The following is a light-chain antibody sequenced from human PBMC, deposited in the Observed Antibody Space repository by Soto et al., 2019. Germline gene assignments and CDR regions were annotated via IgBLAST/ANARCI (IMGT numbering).Light chain of an antibody. J-gene: IGKJ4*01. Sequence: DIQMTQSPSTLSASVGERVTITCRASQSISAWLAWYQQKPGKAPKLLIYKASNVESGVPSRFSGSGSGTDFTLTISSLEPEDFAVYYCQQRSHWPPRLTFGGGTKVDIK. CDR1: QSISAW. CDR2: KAS. CDR3: QQRSHWPPRLT. V-gene: IGKV1-5*03.